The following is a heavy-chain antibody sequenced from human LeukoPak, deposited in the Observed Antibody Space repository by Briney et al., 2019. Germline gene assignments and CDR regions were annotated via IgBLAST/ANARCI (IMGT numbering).Heavy chain of an antibody. CDR1: GFTFSSYT. J-gene: IGHJ4*02. CDR3: AKVATSSHPFDF. Sequence: GGSLRLSCAASGFTFSSYTMNWVRQAPGKGLEWVSSISNGNSYIYYADSVKGRFTISRDNAKSSLYLQMNSLRPEDTAVYYCAKVATSSHPFDFWGQGTLVTVSS. V-gene: IGHV3-21*01. CDR2: ISNGNSYI.